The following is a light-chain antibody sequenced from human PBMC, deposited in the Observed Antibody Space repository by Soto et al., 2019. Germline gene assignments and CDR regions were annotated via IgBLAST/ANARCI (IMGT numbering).Light chain of an antibody. J-gene: IGLJ2*01. CDR2: DVS. Sequence: QSVLTEPAYVSGSPGQSITISCTETSSDVGGYNYVSWYQQHPGKAPKLIIYDVSDRPSGVSSRFSASKSGNTASLTISGLQAEDDADSYCSSYTSSIVLIGGGTKLTVL. CDR1: SSDVGGYNY. V-gene: IGLV2-14*01. CDR3: SSYTSSIVL.